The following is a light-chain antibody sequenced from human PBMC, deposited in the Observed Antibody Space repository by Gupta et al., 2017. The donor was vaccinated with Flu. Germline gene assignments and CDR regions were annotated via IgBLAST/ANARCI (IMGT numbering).Light chain of an antibody. Sequence: QSALTQPASVSGAPGQSITISCTGTNSDVGSYKFVSWYQQHPDKAPKLIIYEGNKRPSGVSDRFSGSKSGNTASLTISGLQAEDEADYFCCSYAHSSTYVFGSGTKVSVL. CDR2: EGN. CDR3: CSYAHSSTYV. J-gene: IGLJ1*01. V-gene: IGLV2-23*01. CDR1: NSDVGSYKF.